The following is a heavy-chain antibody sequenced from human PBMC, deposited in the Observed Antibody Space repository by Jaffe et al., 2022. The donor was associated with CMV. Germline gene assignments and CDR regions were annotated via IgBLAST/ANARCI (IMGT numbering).Heavy chain of an antibody. J-gene: IGHJ4*02. CDR1: GFTFSSYA. Sequence: EVQLLESGGGLVQSGGSLRLSCVASGFTFSSYAMSWVRQAPGKGLEWVSDISGSGGSTYYGDSVKGRFTISRDNSKNTLYLQMNSLRAEDTAVYYCAKVRYYYDSSGYFDWGQGTLVTVSS. D-gene: IGHD3-22*01. V-gene: IGHV3-23*01. CDR2: ISGSGGST. CDR3: AKVRYYYDSSGYFD.